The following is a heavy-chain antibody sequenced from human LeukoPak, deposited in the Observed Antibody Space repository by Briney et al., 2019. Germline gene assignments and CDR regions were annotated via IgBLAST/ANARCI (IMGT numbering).Heavy chain of an antibody. CDR1: GGTFSSYA. CDR2: ISAYNGNT. V-gene: IGHV1-18*01. Sequence: ASVKVSCKASGGTFSSYAISWVRQAPGQGLEWMGWISAYNGNTNYAQKLQGRVTMTTDTSTSTAYMELRSLRSDDTAVYYCARAHYYDSSGYVADYWGQGTLVTVSS. D-gene: IGHD3-22*01. J-gene: IGHJ4*02. CDR3: ARAHYYDSSGYVADY.